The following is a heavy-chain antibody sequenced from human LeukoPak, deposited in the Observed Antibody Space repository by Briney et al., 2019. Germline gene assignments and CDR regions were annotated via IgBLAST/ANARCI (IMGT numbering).Heavy chain of an antibody. CDR2: IYHSGST. D-gene: IGHD6-19*01. V-gene: IGHV4-38-2*02. Sequence: SETLSLTCTVSAYSISSAYYWGWIRQPPGKGLEWIGSIYHSGSTYYNPSLKSRVTISVDTSKNQFSLRLTSVTAADTAVYYCVKAAVAVDYWGQGTLVTVSS. CDR3: VKAAVAVDY. J-gene: IGHJ4*02. CDR1: AYSISSAYY.